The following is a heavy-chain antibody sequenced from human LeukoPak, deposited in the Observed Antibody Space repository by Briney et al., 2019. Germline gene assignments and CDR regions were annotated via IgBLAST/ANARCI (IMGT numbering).Heavy chain of an antibody. CDR1: GFTFNNYA. J-gene: IGHJ4*02. CDR3: ARDSPSGVPFDY. D-gene: IGHD1-26*01. Sequence: GGSLRLSCAASGFTFNNYAMSWVRQAPGKGLEWVAVIWYDGSNKYYADSVKGRFTISRDNSKNTLYLQMNSLRAEDTAVYYCARDSPSGVPFDYWGQGTLVTVSS. V-gene: IGHV3-33*08. CDR2: IWYDGSNK.